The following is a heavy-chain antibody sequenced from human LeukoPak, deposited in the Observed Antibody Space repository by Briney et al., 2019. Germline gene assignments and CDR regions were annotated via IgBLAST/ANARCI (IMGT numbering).Heavy chain of an antibody. J-gene: IGHJ4*02. CDR2: IIPIFGTA. CDR3: ARVRYSSSWLVDY. CDR1: GGTFSSYA. D-gene: IGHD6-6*01. V-gene: IGHV1-69*13. Sequence: SVKVSCRASGGTFSSYAISWVRQAPGQGLEWMGGIIPIFGTANYAQKFQGRVTITADESTSTAYMELRSLRSDDTAVYYCARVRYSSSWLVDYWGQGTLVTVSS.